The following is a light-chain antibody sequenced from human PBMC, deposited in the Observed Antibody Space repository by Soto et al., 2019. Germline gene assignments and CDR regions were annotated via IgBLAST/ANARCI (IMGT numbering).Light chain of an antibody. CDR1: SGHSSYI. J-gene: IGLJ3*02. Sequence: QLVLTQSSSASASLGSSVKLTCTLSSGHSSYIIAWHQQQPGKAPRYLMKLEGSGSYNKGSGVPDRLSGSSSGADRYLTIPNLQFEDEADYYCETWDSNTHTVFGGGTKLTVL. CDR2: LEGSGSY. CDR3: ETWDSNTHTV. V-gene: IGLV4-60*02.